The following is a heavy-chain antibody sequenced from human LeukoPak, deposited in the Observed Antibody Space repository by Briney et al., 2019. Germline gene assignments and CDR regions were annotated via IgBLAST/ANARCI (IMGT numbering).Heavy chain of an antibody. V-gene: IGHV1-18*01. CDR2: ISAYNGNT. D-gene: IGHD5-18*01. Sequence: ASVKVSCKASGYTFTSYGISWVRQAPGQGLEWMGWISAYNGNTNYAQKHQGRVTMTTDTSTSTAYMELRSLRSNDTAVYYCAVERGYSYDNWFDPWGQGTLVTVSS. CDR1: GYTFTSYG. J-gene: IGHJ5*02. CDR3: AVERGYSYDNWFDP.